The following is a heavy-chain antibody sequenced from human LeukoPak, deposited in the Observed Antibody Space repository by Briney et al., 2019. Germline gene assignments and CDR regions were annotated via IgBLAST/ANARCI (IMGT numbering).Heavy chain of an antibody. CDR1: GGSITSYY. V-gene: IGHV4-59*08. J-gene: IGHJ3*01. Sequence: SETLSLTCTVSGGSITSYYWSWIRQPPGKGLEWIGYIHHNGDTKYNPPLKSRLSMSVDTSKNQISLKLSSVTAADTALYYCARQPGGTAAFDVWGQGTMVTVSS. CDR3: ARQPGGTAAFDV. CDR2: IHHNGDT. D-gene: IGHD1-14*01.